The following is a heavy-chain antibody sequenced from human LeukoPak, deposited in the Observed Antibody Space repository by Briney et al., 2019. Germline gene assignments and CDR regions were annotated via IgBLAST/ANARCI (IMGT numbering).Heavy chain of an antibody. CDR1: GFTFSTYA. CDR2: IRGDGATK. D-gene: IGHD3-10*01. V-gene: IGHV3-23*01. Sequence: GGSLRLSCAASGFTFSTYAMTWVRQAPGKGLEWVSAIRGDGATKFYADSVKGRFTVSRDNSKDTLYLQMNSLRAEDTAVYYCARALHYAGSGSYYYYYGMDVWGQGTTVTVSS. CDR3: ARALHYAGSGSYYYYYGMDV. J-gene: IGHJ6*02.